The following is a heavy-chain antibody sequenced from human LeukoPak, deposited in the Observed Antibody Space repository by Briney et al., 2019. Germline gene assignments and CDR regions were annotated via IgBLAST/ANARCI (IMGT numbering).Heavy chain of an antibody. CDR1: GFTFSSYG. Sequence: GGSLRLSCAASGFTFSSYGMHWVRQAPGKGLEWVAVILYDGTNRNYADSVKGRFTISSDNSKNTLYLQMDSLRVEDTAVYYCAKQTYNTGYYDHWGQGTLVTVSS. V-gene: IGHV3-30*18. CDR2: ILYDGTNR. CDR3: AKQTYNTGYYDH. D-gene: IGHD1-14*01. J-gene: IGHJ4*02.